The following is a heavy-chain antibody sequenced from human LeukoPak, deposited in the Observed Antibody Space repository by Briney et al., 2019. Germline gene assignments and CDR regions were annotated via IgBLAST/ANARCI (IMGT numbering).Heavy chain of an antibody. CDR3: ARTYYYGSGTYTSYFDY. J-gene: IGHJ4*02. Sequence: SETLSLTSTVSGGSISSYYWSWIRQPPGKGLEWIGYIYYSGSTNYNPSLKSRVTISVDTSKNQFSLKLSSVTAADTAVYYCARTYYYGSGTYTSYFDYWGQGTLVTVSS. D-gene: IGHD3-10*01. CDR1: GGSISSYY. CDR2: IYYSGST. V-gene: IGHV4-59*01.